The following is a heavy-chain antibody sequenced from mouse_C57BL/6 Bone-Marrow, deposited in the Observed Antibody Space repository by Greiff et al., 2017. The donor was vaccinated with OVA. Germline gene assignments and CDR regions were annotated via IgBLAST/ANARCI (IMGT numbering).Heavy chain of an antibody. D-gene: IGHD2-2*01. J-gene: IGHJ4*01. V-gene: IGHV6-3*01. Sequence: EVKVEESGGGLVQPGGSMKLSCVASGFTFSNYWMNWVRQSPEKGLEWVAQLRLKSDNYATHYADSVKGRFTISRYASKSSVYLQMNNLRAEDTGSYYCTENLLWLRRGTYYAMDYWGQGTSVTVSS. CDR2: LRLKSDNYAT. CDR3: TENLLWLRRGTYYAMDY. CDR1: GFTFSNYW.